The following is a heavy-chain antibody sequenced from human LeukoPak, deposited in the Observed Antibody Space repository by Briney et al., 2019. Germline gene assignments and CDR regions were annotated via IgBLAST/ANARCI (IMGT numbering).Heavy chain of an antibody. Sequence: ASVKVSCKASGYTFTNYGIGWVRQAPGQGLEWMGRINCNGGGTSYAQKFQGRVTMTRDTSISTAYMELDRLTSDDTAVYYCARDYGPYPGCSWFDPWGQGTLVTVSS. CDR3: ARDYGPYPGCSWFDP. J-gene: IGHJ5*02. CDR2: INCNGGGT. D-gene: IGHD2-21*01. CDR1: GYTFTNYG. V-gene: IGHV1-2*06.